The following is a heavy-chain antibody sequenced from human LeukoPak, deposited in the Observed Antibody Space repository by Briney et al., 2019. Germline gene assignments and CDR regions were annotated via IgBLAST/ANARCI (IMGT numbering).Heavy chain of an antibody. CDR1: GGSFSGYY. CDR3: ARDAAVTIFGVVSPVMVFADYYMDV. D-gene: IGHD3-3*01. J-gene: IGHJ6*03. V-gene: IGHV4-34*01. Sequence: SETLSLTCAVYGGSFSGYYWSWIRQPPGKGLEWIGEINHSGSTNYNPSLKSRVTISVDTSKNQFSLKLSSVTAADTAVYYCARDAAVTIFGVVSPVMVFADYYMDVWGKGTTVTVSS. CDR2: INHSGST.